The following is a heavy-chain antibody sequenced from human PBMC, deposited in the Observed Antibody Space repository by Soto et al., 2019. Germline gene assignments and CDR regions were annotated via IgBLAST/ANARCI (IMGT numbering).Heavy chain of an antibody. V-gene: IGHV2-5*02. CDR3: EHRYLERGPSWDGGFFDY. J-gene: IGHJ4*02. D-gene: IGHD2-2*01. Sequence: QITLKESGPTLVKPTQTLTLTCTFSGFSLSTSGVGVGWVRQPPGKALEWLAVIYWDDDKRYSPSLKSRLTIIKDTSKNLVVLIMTNMDPVDTATYYCEHRYLERGPSWDGGFFDYWGQGTLVSVSS. CDR2: IYWDDDK. CDR1: GFSLSTSGVG.